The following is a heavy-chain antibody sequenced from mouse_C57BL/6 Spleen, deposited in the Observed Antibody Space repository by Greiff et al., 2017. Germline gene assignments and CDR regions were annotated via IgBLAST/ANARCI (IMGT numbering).Heavy chain of an antibody. CDR1: GFTFTDYY. V-gene: IGHV7-3*01. Sequence: EVQRVESGGGLAQPGGSLSLSCAASGFTFTDYYMSWVRQPPGKALEWLGFIRNKANGYTTEYSASVKGRFTISRDNSQSILYLQMNALRAEDSATYYCERWGVLYAMDYWGQGTSVTVSS. D-gene: IGHD5-1*01. CDR2: IRNKANGYTT. CDR3: ERWGVLYAMDY. J-gene: IGHJ4*01.